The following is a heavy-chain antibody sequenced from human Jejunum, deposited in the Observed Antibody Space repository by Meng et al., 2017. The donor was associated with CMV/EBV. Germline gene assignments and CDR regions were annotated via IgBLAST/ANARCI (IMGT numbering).Heavy chain of an antibody. D-gene: IGHD2-8*01. CDR2: INPNSGGT. CDR1: GYPFTGYY. CDR3: ARARPYLNWFDP. J-gene: IGHJ5*02. V-gene: IGHV1-2*02. Sequence: SGYPFTGYYLHWVRQAPGQGLEWMGWINPNSGGTNYALKFQGRVTMTRDTSISTAYVELNRLRSDDTAIYYCARARPYLNWFDPWGQGTLVTVSS.